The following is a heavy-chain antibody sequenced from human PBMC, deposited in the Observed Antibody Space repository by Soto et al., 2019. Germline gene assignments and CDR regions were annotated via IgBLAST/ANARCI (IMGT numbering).Heavy chain of an antibody. CDR2: INPSGST. CDR1: GEPFSDYY. J-gene: IGHJ4*02. V-gene: IGHV4-34*01. Sequence: SETLSLTCAVYGEPFSDYYWTWVRQPPGKGLEWIGEINPSGSTNYNPSLKSRVTISVDTSKNQFSLTLGSVTAADTAVYHCVGARGHCADDVCFSDAFDYWGQGTQVTVPQ. CDR3: VGARGHCADDVCFSDAFDY. D-gene: IGHD2-8*01.